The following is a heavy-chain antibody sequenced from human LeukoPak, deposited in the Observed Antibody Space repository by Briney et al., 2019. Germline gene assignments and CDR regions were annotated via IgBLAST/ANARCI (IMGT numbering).Heavy chain of an antibody. CDR3: ARVGCSSTSCQGHYYYYGMDV. J-gene: IGHJ6*02. CDR2: IIPIFGTA. CDR1: GGTFSSYA. Sequence: ASVKVSCKASGGTFSSYAISWVRQAPGQGLEWMGGIIPIFGTANYAQKFQGRVTITADESTSTAYMELSSLRSEDTAVYYCARVGCSSTSCQGHYYYYGMDVWGQGTTVTVSS. D-gene: IGHD2-2*01. V-gene: IGHV1-69*01.